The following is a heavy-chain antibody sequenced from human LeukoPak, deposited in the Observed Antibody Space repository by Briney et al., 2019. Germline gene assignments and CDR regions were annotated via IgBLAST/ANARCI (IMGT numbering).Heavy chain of an antibody. Sequence: SETLSLTCTVSGGSISSYYWSWIRQPPGKGLEWIGYIYYSGSTNYNPSLKSRVTISVDTSKNQFSLKLSSVTAADTAVYYCARSRSPGMDVWGQGTTVTVSS. J-gene: IGHJ6*02. D-gene: IGHD6-13*01. V-gene: IGHV4-59*01. CDR1: GGSISSYY. CDR3: ARSRSPGMDV. CDR2: IYYSGST.